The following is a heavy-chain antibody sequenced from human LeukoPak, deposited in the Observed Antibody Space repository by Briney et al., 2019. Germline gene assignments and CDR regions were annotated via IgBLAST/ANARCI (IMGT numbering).Heavy chain of an antibody. CDR2: IYYSGST. V-gene: IGHV4-59*01. J-gene: IGHJ4*02. CDR3: ARGGSYCSGGSCYSVPFDY. D-gene: IGHD2-15*01. Sequence: SETLSLTXTVSGGSISSYYWSWLRQPPGKGLEWIGYIYYSGSTNYNPSLKSRVTISVDTSKNQFSLKLSSVTAADTAVYYCARGGSYCSGGSCYSVPFDYWGQGTLVTVSS. CDR1: GGSISSYY.